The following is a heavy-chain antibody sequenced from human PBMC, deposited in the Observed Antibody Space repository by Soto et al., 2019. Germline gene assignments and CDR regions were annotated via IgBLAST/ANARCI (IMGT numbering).Heavy chain of an antibody. D-gene: IGHD2-8*02. V-gene: IGHV4-4*07. CDR2: IYTRGST. CDR1: GGSIRSYD. CDR3: ARALLVTGGGLEYAAKQTHDAFDI. Sequence: SETLSLTCTASGGSIRSYDWSWIRQPAGKGLEWIGRIYTRGSTNYNPSLKSRVTMTVDTSKDQFSLKLSSVTAADTAVYYCARALLVTGGGLEYAAKQTHDAFDIWGQGTMVTVSS. J-gene: IGHJ3*02.